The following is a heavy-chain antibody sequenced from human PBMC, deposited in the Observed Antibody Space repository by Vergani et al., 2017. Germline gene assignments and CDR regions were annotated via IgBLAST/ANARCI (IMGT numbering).Heavy chain of an antibody. CDR3: ATQNCGGDCYSSFDV. J-gene: IGHJ3*01. D-gene: IGHD2-21*02. V-gene: IGHV3-30*02. CDR2: IHYDGSNK. Sequence: QVQLVESGGGVVQPGGSLRLSCAASGFIFDTFGMHWVRQAPGKGLECVSFIHYDGSNKYYIAYVKGRFTVSRYNSKNTLFLHMNSLRTEDTAVYFCATQNCGGDCYSSFDVWGQGTLVAVSS. CDR1: GFIFDTFG.